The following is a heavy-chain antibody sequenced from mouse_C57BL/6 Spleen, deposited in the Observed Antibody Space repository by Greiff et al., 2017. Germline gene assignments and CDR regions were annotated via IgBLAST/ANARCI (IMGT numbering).Heavy chain of an antibody. CDR3: ATYGNYDYAMDY. CDR2: INPNYGTT. V-gene: IGHV1-39*01. Sequence: EVKLMESGPELVKPGASVKISCKASGYSFTDYNMNWVKQSNGKSLEWIGVINPNYGTTSYNQKFKGKATLTVDQSSSTAYMQLNSLTSEDSAVYYCATYGNYDYAMDYWGQGTSVTVSS. D-gene: IGHD2-1*01. CDR1: GYSFTDYN. J-gene: IGHJ4*01.